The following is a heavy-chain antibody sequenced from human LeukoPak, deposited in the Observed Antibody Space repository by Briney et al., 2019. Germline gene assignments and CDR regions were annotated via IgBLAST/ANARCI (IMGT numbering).Heavy chain of an antibody. CDR3: ARGFGNVRGVA. CDR1: GGSLSGDY. CDR2: INHSGNT. J-gene: IGHJ5*02. D-gene: IGHD3-10*01. V-gene: IGHV4-34*01. Sequence: SETLSLTCAVYGGSLSGDYWSLIRQPPGKGLEWIGEINHSGNTNYNPSLESRVTISVDTSENQFSLKLTSVTAADTAVYYCARGFGNVRGVAWGQGTLVTVSS.